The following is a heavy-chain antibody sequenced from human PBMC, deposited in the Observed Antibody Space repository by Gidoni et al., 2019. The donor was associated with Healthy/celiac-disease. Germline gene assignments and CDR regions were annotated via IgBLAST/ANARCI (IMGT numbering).Heavy chain of an antibody. Sequence: SSYGMHWVRQAPGKGLEWVAVIWYDGSNKYYADSVKGRFTISRDNSKNTLYLQMNSLRAEHTAVYYCAREGWVEQQPPHFDYWGQGTLVTVSS. CDR2: IWYDGSNK. CDR3: AREGWVEQQPPHFDY. J-gene: IGHJ4*02. V-gene: IGHV3-33*01. D-gene: IGHD6-13*01. CDR1: SSYG.